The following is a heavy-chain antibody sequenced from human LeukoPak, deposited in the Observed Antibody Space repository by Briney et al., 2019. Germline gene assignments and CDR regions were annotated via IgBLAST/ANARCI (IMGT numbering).Heavy chain of an antibody. CDR2: IIWNSGTI. CDR1: GFTFDDYA. CDR3: ARVAFGELLSFDY. Sequence: PGGSLRLSCAASGFTFDDYAMHWVRQAPGKGLEWVSGIIWNSGTIVYADSVKGQFTISRDNAKNSLYLQMNSLRAEDTAVYYCARVAFGELLSFDYWGQGTLVTVSS. V-gene: IGHV3-9*01. J-gene: IGHJ4*02. D-gene: IGHD3-10*01.